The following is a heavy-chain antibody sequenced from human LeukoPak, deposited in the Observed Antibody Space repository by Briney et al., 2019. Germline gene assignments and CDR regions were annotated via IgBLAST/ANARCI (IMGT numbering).Heavy chain of an antibody. CDR1: GYTFTNYD. Sequence: ASVKVSCKASGYTFTNYDIHWVRQAPGQGLEWMGWISTYNGNTKYVQRLQGRVAMTTDTSTSTVYMELRSLRSDGTAVYYCARDMRGGAPVRDDYWGQGTLVTVSS. J-gene: IGHJ4*02. D-gene: IGHD1-26*01. V-gene: IGHV1-18*01. CDR2: ISTYNGNT. CDR3: ARDMRGGAPVRDDY.